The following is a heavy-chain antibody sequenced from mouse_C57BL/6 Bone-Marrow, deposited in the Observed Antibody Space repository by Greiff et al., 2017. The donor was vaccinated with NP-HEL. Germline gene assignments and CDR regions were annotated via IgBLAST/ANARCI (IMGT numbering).Heavy chain of an antibody. CDR3: ASGLWLRRSEDYYAMDY. CDR1: GYSITSGYY. Sequence: DVQLVESGPGLVKPSQSLSLTCSVTGYSITSGYYWNWIRQFPGNKLEWMGYISYDGSNNYNPSLKNRISITRDTSKNQFFLKLNSVTTEDTATYYCASGLWLRRSEDYYAMDYWGQGTSVTVSS. D-gene: IGHD2-2*01. CDR2: ISYDGSN. J-gene: IGHJ4*01. V-gene: IGHV3-6*01.